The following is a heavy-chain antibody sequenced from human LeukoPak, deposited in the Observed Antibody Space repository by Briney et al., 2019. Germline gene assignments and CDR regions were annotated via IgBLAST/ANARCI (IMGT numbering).Heavy chain of an antibody. CDR3: ASSRRVGDYYYHYMDV. CDR1: GGTFSSYA. D-gene: IGHD5-24*01. CDR2: IIPIFGTA. Sequence: SVKVSCKASGGTFSSYAISWVRQAPGQGLEWMGGIIPIFGTANYAQKFQGRVTITTDESTSTAYMELSSLRSEDTAVYYCASSRRVGDYYYHYMDVWGKGTTVTVSS. V-gene: IGHV1-69*05. J-gene: IGHJ6*03.